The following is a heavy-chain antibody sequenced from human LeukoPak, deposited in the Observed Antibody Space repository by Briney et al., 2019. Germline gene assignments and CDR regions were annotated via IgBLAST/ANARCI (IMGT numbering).Heavy chain of an antibody. CDR1: GGTFSSYA. CDR3: ARDVTAHYYYYYRDV. J-gene: IGHJ6*03. Sequence: SVKVSCKASGGTFSSYAISWVRQAPGQGLEWMGGIIPIFGTANYAQKFQGRVTITADESTSTAYMELSSLRSEDTAVYYCARDVTAHYYYYYRDVWGKGTTVTVSS. CDR2: IIPIFGTA. V-gene: IGHV1-69*01.